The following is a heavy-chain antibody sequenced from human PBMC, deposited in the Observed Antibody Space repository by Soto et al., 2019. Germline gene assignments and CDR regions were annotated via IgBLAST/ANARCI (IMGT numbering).Heavy chain of an antibody. CDR3: AADPVPVPIVLTVYASHHYYGMDV. J-gene: IGHJ6*02. CDR2: IVVGSGNT. D-gene: IGHD2-8*01. CDR1: GFTFTSTA. Sequence: SGFTFTSTALQWEREALGHRLELIGWIVVGSGNTNYAQKFQERVTITRDMSRSTAYMELSSLRSEDTAVYYCAADPVPVPIVLTVYASHHYYGMDVWGQGTTVTVSS. V-gene: IGHV1-58*01.